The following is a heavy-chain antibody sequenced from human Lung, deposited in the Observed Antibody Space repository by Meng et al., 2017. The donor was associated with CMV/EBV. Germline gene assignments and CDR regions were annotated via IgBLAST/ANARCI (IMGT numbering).Heavy chain of an antibody. CDR3: ARGGMGLDY. D-gene: IGHD3-16*01. V-gene: IGHV6-1*01. J-gene: IGHJ4*02. CDR1: GESVSRNRSA. CDR2: TYYRSKWYN. Sequence: HVQPPPARPGLVKPPPTPSPTRAISGESVSRNRSAWNLIRQSPSRGLEWLGRTYYRSKWYNDYAVSVKSRITINPDTSKNQFSLQLNSVTPEDTAVYYCARGGMGLDYWGQGTLVTVFS.